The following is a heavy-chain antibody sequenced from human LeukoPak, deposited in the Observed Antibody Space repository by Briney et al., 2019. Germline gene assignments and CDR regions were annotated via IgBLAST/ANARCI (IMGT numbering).Heavy chain of an antibody. D-gene: IGHD5-24*01. CDR2: IYISGST. CDR1: GHSFSSGLYY. V-gene: IGHV4-61*02. J-gene: IGHJ4*02. CDR3: ARDSRRDGYNLDY. Sequence: SETLSLTCTVSGHSFSSGLYYWTWIPQPAGKGLEWIGRIYISGSTNYNPSLKRRVTISRDTSKNEFSLKLSSVTAADTAVYYCARDSRRDGYNLDYWGRGTLVTVSS.